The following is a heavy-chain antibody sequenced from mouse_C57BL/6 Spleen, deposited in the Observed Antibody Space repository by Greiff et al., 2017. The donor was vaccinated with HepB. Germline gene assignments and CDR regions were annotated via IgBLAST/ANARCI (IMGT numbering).Heavy chain of an antibody. Sequence: QVQLQQPGAELVKPGASVKLSCKASGYTFTSYWMHWVKQRPGRGLEWIGRIDPNSGGTKYNEKFKSKATLTVDKPSSTAYMQLSSLTSEDSAVYYCAMEGLDTTVVARYFDVWGTGTTVTVSS. J-gene: IGHJ1*03. CDR3: AMEGLDTTVVARYFDV. D-gene: IGHD1-1*01. CDR2: IDPNSGGT. V-gene: IGHV1-72*01. CDR1: GYTFTSYW.